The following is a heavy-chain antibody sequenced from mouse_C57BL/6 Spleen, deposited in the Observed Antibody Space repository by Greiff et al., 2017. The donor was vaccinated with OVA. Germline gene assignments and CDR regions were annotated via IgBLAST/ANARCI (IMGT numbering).Heavy chain of an antibody. Sequence: QVQLQQSGAELVRPGTSVKVSCKASGYAFTNYLIEWVKQRPGQGLEWIGVINPGSGSTNYNEKFKGKATLTADKSSSTAYMQLSSLTSEDSAVYFCARSDTTVAYFDYWGQGTTLTVSS. D-gene: IGHD1-1*01. J-gene: IGHJ2*01. CDR1: GYAFTNYL. CDR3: ARSDTTVAYFDY. V-gene: IGHV1-54*01. CDR2: INPGSGST.